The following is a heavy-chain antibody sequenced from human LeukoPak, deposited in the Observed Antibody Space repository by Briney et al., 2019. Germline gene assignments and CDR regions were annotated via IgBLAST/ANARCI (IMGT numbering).Heavy chain of an antibody. D-gene: IGHD3-10*01. V-gene: IGHV3-74*01. CDR3: ARAYGSGRNYYYYGMDV. Sequence: WVSRINSDGSSTSYADSVKGRFTISRDNAKNTLYLQMNSLRAEDTAVYYCARAYGSGRNYYYYGMDVLDQGTTVIGSS. J-gene: IGHJ6*02. CDR2: INSDGSST.